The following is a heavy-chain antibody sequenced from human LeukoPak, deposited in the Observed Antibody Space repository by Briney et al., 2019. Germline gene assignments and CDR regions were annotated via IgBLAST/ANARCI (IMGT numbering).Heavy chain of an antibody. Sequence: SETLSLTCTVSGGSISSSSYYWGWIRQPPGKGLEWIGSIYYSGSTYYNPSLKSRVTISVDTSKNQFSLKLSSVTAADTAVYYCARDRPYYDILTGYSPDAFDIWGQGTMVTVSS. CDR2: IYYSGST. CDR3: ARDRPYYDILTGYSPDAFDI. D-gene: IGHD3-9*01. V-gene: IGHV4-39*07. J-gene: IGHJ3*02. CDR1: GGSISSSSYY.